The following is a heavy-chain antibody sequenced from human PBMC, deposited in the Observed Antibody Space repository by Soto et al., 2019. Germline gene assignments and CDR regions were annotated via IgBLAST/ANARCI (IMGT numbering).Heavy chain of an antibody. Sequence: PSETLSLTCAVSGGSISSSNWWSWVRQPPGKGLEWIGEIYHSGSTNYNPSLKSRVTISVDKSKNQFSLKLSSVTAADTAVYYCARDYYGILTGYRATFDYWGQGTQVTVSS. CDR1: GGSISSSNW. D-gene: IGHD3-9*01. V-gene: IGHV4-4*02. CDR2: IYHSGST. CDR3: ARDYYGILTGYRATFDY. J-gene: IGHJ4*02.